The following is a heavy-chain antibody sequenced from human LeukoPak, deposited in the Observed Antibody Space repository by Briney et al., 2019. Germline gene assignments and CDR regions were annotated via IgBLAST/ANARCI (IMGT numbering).Heavy chain of an antibody. CDR2: INHSGST. J-gene: IGHJ6*02. Sequence: PSEALSLTCAVYGGSFSGYYWSWIRQPPGKGLEWIGEINHSGSTNYNPSLKSRVTISVDTSKNQFSPKLSSVTAADTAVYYCARGIRTTVADYYYYGMDVWGQGTTVTVSS. CDR3: ARGIRTTVADYYYYGMDV. V-gene: IGHV4-34*01. CDR1: GGSFSGYY. D-gene: IGHD1-1*01.